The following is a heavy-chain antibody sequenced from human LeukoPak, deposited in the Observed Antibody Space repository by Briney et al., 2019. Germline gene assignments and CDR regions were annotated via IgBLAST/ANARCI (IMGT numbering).Heavy chain of an antibody. J-gene: IGHJ4*02. CDR3: AKRMNFGSGSYSKASYYFDY. V-gene: IGHV3-23*01. CDR1: GFTFSSYA. Sequence: GGSLRLSCAASGFTFSSYAMSWVRQAPGKGLEWVSTISGSGGSTYYADSVKGRFTISRDNSKNTLYLQMNSLRAEDTAVFYCAKRMNFGSGSYSKASYYFDYWGQGTLVTVSS. D-gene: IGHD3-10*01. CDR2: ISGSGGST.